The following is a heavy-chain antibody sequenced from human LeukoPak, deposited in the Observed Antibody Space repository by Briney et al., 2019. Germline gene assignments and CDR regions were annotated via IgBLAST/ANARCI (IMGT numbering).Heavy chain of an antibody. CDR1: GFTFSSYS. CDR3: AKSLGYSYGDFDI. CDR2: ISSSSSYI. V-gene: IGHV3-21*01. Sequence: GGSLRLSCAASGFTFSSYSVNWVRQAPGKGLEWVSSISSSSSYISYADSVRGRFTISRDNVKNSLYLQMNSLRAEDTAVYYCAKSLGYSYGDFDIWGQGTMVTVSS. J-gene: IGHJ3*02. D-gene: IGHD5-18*01.